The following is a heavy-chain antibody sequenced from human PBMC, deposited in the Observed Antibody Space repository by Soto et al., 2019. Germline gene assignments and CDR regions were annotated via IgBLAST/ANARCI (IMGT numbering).Heavy chain of an antibody. CDR2: ISGDGGST. V-gene: IGHV3-43*02. CDR3: EKDMHNYYNSSGYSN. CDR1: GFTFDDYA. J-gene: IGHJ4*02. D-gene: IGHD3-22*01. Sequence: GGSLRLSCAASGFTFDDYAMHWVRQAPGKGLEWVSLISGDGGSTYYADSVKSRFTISRDNSKNSRYLQMNSLRTEDTAMYYFEKDMHNYYNSSGYSNWGQGTLVTVSS.